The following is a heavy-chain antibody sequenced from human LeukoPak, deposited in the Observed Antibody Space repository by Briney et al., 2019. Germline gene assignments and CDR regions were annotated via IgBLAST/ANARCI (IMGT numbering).Heavy chain of an antibody. D-gene: IGHD3-10*01. V-gene: IGHV1-2*02. CDR3: ARGPYYGSGRRGYYFDY. J-gene: IGHJ4*02. CDR2: INPNSGGT. Sequence: GASVKVSCKASGYTLTGYYMHWVRQAPGQGLEWMGWINPNSGGTNYAQEFQGRVTMTRDTSISTAYMELSRLRSDDTAVYYCARGPYYGSGRRGYYFDYWGQGTLVTVSS. CDR1: GYTLTGYY.